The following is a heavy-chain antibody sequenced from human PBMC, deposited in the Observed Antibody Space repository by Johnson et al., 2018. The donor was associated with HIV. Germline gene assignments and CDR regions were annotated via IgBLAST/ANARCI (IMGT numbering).Heavy chain of an antibody. CDR1: GFTFSSYW. CDR2: IKQDGSEK. V-gene: IGHV3-7*02. CDR3: ARRVNTMVRGAILDAFDI. J-gene: IGHJ3*02. D-gene: IGHD3-10*01. Sequence: VQLVESGGGVVQPGGSLRLSCAASGFTFSSYWMSWVRQAPGTGLEWVATIKQDGSEKYYVDSVKGRFTISRDNAKNSLYLQMNSLRAEDTAVYYCARRVNTMVRGAILDAFDIWGQGTMVTVSS.